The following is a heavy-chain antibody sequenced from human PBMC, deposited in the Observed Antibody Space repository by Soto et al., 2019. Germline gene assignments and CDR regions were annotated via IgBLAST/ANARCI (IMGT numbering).Heavy chain of an antibody. CDR3: ARVGITMVRGVGYGMDV. D-gene: IGHD3-10*01. CDR2: ISAYNGNT. CDR1: GYTFTSYG. J-gene: IGHJ6*02. V-gene: IGHV1-18*01. Sequence: QVQLVQSGAEVKKPGASVKVSCKASGYTFTSYGISWVRQAPGQGLEWMGWISAYNGNTNYAQKLQGRVTMTTDTSXSXXYMELRSLRSDDTAVYYCARVGITMVRGVGYGMDVWGQGTTVTVSS.